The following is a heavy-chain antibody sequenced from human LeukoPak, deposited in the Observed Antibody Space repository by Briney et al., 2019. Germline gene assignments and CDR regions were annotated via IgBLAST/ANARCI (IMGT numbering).Heavy chain of an antibody. CDR3: ARGITMVRGAHDY. Sequence: PSETLSLTCAVYGGSFSGYYWSWIRQPPGKGLEWIGEINHSGSTNYNPSLKSRVTISVDTSKNQFSLKLSSVTAADTAVYYCARGITMVRGAHDYWGQGTLVTVSS. J-gene: IGHJ4*02. D-gene: IGHD3-10*01. V-gene: IGHV4-34*01. CDR1: GGSFSGYY. CDR2: INHSGST.